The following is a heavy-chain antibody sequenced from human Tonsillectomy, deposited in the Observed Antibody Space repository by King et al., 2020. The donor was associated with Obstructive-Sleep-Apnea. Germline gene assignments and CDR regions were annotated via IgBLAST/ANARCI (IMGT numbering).Heavy chain of an antibody. V-gene: IGHV4-59*01. CDR1: GGSISSYY. D-gene: IGHD3-10*01. CDR2: IYYSRST. Sequence: QVQLQESGPGLVKPSETLSLTCTVSGGSISSYYWSWIRQPPGKGLEWIGYIYYSRSTNYNPSLKSRVTISVDTSKNQFSLKLSSVTAADTAVYYCARGELWFGELPQYYFDYWGQGTLVTVYS. J-gene: IGHJ4*02. CDR3: ARGELWFGELPQYYFDY.